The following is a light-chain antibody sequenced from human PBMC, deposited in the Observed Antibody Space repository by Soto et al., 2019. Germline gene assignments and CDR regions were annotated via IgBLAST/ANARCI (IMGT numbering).Light chain of an antibody. V-gene: IGKV3-11*01. CDR1: QSVGSY. CDR3: QQRSRWPLT. CDR2: DAF. J-gene: IGKJ4*01. Sequence: EIVLTQSPATLSLSPGERATLSCRASQSVGSYFAWYQQKPGQAPRLLIYDAFIRATGIPARFSGSGSVTEFTLTISSLEPEDFAVYFCQQRSRWPLTFGGGTMVEIK.